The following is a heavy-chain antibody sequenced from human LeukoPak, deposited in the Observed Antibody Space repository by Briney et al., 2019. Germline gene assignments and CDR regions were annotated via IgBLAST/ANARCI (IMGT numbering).Heavy chain of an antibody. CDR3: ARDDSGSSSWYSTYFDY. J-gene: IGHJ4*02. D-gene: IGHD6-13*01. CDR2: ISSSSSYI. Sequence: GGSLRLSCAASGFTFSSYSMNWVRQAPGKGLEWVSSISSSSSYIYYADSVKGRFTISRDNAKNSLYLQMNSLRAEDTAVYYRARDDSGSSSWYSTYFDYWGQGTLVTVSS. CDR1: GFTFSSYS. V-gene: IGHV3-21*01.